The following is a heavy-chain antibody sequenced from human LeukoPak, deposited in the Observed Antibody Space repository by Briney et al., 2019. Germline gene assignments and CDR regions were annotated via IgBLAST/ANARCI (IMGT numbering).Heavy chain of an antibody. V-gene: IGHV3-30*02. CDR3: AKDKSVRPYYFDY. Sequence: GGSLRLSCAASGFTFSSYGMHWVRQAPGKGLVWVAFIRYDGSNKYYADSVKGRFTISSDNSKNTLYLHMISLRAADMAVYSCAKDKSVRPYYFDYWGQETLVSVSS. CDR2: IRYDGSNK. J-gene: IGHJ4*02. D-gene: IGHD1-1*01. CDR1: GFTFSSYG.